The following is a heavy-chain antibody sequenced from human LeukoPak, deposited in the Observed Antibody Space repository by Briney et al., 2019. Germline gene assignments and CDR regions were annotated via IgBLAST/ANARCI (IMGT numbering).Heavy chain of an antibody. CDR1: GGTFSSYA. CDR3: ASLRGLLRYFDWNENWFDP. D-gene: IGHD3-9*01. Sequence: ASVKVSCKASGGTFSSYAISWVRQAPGQGLEWMGGIIPIFGTANYAQKFQGRVTITADESTSTAYMELSSLGSEDTAVYYCASLRGLLRYFDWNENWFDPWGQGTLVTVSS. CDR2: IIPIFGTA. J-gene: IGHJ5*02. V-gene: IGHV1-69*13.